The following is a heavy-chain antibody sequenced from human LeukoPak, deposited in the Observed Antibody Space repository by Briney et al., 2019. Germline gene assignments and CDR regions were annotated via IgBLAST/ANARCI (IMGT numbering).Heavy chain of an antibody. Sequence: PSETLSLTCTVSGGSISSSSYYWGWIRQPPGKGLEWIGSIYYSGSTYYNPSLKSRVTISVDTSKNQFSLKLSSVTAADTAVYYCARGRYYDSSGYYRLFRYFDYWGQGTLVTVSS. CDR3: ARGRYYDSSGYYRLFRYFDY. J-gene: IGHJ4*02. CDR2: IYYSGST. D-gene: IGHD3-22*01. CDR1: GGSISSSSYY. V-gene: IGHV4-39*07.